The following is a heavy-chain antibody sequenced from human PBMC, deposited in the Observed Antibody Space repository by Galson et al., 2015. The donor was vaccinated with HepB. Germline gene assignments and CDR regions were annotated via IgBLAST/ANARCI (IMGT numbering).Heavy chain of an antibody. Sequence: SLRLSCAASGFTFSSYGMHWIRQVPGKGLEWVAVISHDGRVQYYADSVKGRFTISRDNSKNTLYLQMNSLRAEDTAVYYCARGSGYSGYDSGGNDYWGQGTLVTVSS. CDR2: ISHDGRVQ. J-gene: IGHJ4*02. V-gene: IGHV3-30*03. CDR3: ARGSGYSGYDSGGNDY. CDR1: GFTFSSYG. D-gene: IGHD5-12*01.